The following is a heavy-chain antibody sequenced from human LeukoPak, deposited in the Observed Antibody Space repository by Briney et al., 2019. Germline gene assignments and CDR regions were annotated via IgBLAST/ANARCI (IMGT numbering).Heavy chain of an antibody. CDR3: ARSMYSGSYSVFYYYGMDA. CDR2: IHFSSST. J-gene: IGHJ6*01. D-gene: IGHD1-26*01. CDR1: GGPLRCCF. V-gene: IGHV4-59*08. Sequence: PSETLSLTRTVSGGPLRCCFLRWMRPPPGKGLEWVGYIHFSSSTNSSPSLKSRVTIPVDRSKYRCSLRLTCVTAADTAVYYCARSMYSGSYSVFYYYGMDAWGQGATVTVSS.